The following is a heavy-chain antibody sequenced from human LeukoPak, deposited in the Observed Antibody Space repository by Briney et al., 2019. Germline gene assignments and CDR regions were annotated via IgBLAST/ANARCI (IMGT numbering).Heavy chain of an antibody. J-gene: IGHJ5*02. CDR1: GGSFSGYY. Sequence: SETLSLTCAVYGGSFSGYYWSWIRQPPGKGLEWIGEINHSGSTNYNPSLKSRVTISVDTSKNQFSLKLSSVTAADTAVYYCARRPIVGSTGFYFDPWGPGTLVTVSS. D-gene: IGHD1-26*01. V-gene: IGHV4-34*01. CDR3: ARRPIVGSTGFYFDP. CDR2: INHSGST.